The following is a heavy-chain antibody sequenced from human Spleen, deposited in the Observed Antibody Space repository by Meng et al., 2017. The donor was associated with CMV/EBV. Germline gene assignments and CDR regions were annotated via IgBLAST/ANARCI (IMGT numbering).Heavy chain of an antibody. V-gene: IGHV3-15*01. CDR2: IKSKTDGGTA. Sequence: FSNAWMSWVRQATGKGLEWVGRIKSKTDGGTADYAAPVKGRFTISRDDSKNTLYLQMNSLKTEDTAVYYCTTVRRYDILTGYYNRDYWGQGTLVTVSS. CDR3: TTVRRYDILTGYYNRDY. CDR1: FSNAW. D-gene: IGHD3-9*01. J-gene: IGHJ4*02.